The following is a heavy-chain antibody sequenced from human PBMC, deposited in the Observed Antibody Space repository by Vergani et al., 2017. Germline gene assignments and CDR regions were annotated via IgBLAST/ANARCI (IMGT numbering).Heavy chain of an antibody. CDR3: ARGLWDCTHIRCSPPSY. J-gene: IGHJ4*02. CDR1: GYTFEDYG. D-gene: IGHD2-8*01. V-gene: IGHV3-21*02. CDR2: ISGSSSYV. Sequence: EVQLVESGGGLIHPGGSLRLSCVTGGYTFEDYGMNWVRQAPGKGLEWVASISGSSSYVFYRDSVEGRFTITRDNAKKSVYLQMNSLRAEDTAMYFCARGLWDCTHIRCSPPSYWGQGTQVTVSS.